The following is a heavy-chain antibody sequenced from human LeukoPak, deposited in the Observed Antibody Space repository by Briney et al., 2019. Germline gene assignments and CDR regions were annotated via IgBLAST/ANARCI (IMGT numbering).Heavy chain of an antibody. CDR2: IYSSGST. Sequence: SETLSLTCSVSGGSISRSTYYWGWIRQPPGKGLEWIGNIYSSGSTYYNPSLKSRVSISVDTSKNQFSLKLTSVTAADTAVYYCACLTTADAFDIWGQGTMVTVSS. CDR3: ACLTTADAFDI. CDR1: GGSISRSTYY. V-gene: IGHV4-39*07. J-gene: IGHJ3*02. D-gene: IGHD3-22*01.